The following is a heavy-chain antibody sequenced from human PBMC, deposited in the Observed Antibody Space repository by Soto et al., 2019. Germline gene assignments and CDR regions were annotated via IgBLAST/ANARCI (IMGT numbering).Heavy chain of an antibody. V-gene: IGHV4-4*02. CDR1: GDSINNEW. CDR3: VRNGYNCLEV. CDR2: FHHDGYR. Sequence: QVQLQESGPGLVNPSGTLSLSCDVSGDSINNEWWSWVRQPPGKGLEWIAEFHHDGYRNYNPSLKSRATISSDMSKNQFSLTLGSVTAADTAIYYCVRNGYNCLEVWGQGTTVTVSS. J-gene: IGHJ6*02. D-gene: IGHD3-22*01.